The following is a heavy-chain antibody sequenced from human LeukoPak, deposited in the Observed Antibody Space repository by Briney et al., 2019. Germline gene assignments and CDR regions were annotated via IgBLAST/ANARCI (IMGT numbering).Heavy chain of an antibody. J-gene: IGHJ4*02. CDR1: GFTFSSYW. CDR2: INTDGSST. D-gene: IGHD3-16*01. Sequence: GGSLRLSCAASGFTFSSYWMHWVRQAPGKGLVWVSRINTDGSSTSYADSVKGRLSISRDNAKNTLYLQMNSLRAEDTAVYYCARDQLLPSSCLGYWGQGTLVTVSS. CDR3: ARDQLLPSSCLGY. V-gene: IGHV3-74*01.